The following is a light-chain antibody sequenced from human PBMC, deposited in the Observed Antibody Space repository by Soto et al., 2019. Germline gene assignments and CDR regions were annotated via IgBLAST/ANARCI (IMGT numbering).Light chain of an antibody. CDR3: QQYNTYPYT. V-gene: IGKV1-5*03. CDR1: QTINTW. Sequence: DIQMTQSPSTLSASVRDRVTITCRASQTINTWLAWYPQKPGKAPNLLIYNASNLESGVPSRFSGSGSWTDFTLTISSLQADDFATYYCQQYNTYPYTFGQGTKLEIK. J-gene: IGKJ2*01. CDR2: NAS.